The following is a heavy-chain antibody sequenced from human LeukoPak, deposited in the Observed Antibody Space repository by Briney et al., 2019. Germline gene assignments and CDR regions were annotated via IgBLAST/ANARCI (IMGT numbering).Heavy chain of an antibody. J-gene: IGHJ4*02. D-gene: IGHD2/OR15-2a*01. CDR1: GFTFSNSG. Sequence: GGSLRLACAASGFTFSNSGMHWARQAPGKGLEWVAFIQYDEKNKFYADPVRGRFTISRDTSTNTLFLQMNYLRADDTALYYCAKGNPLIAIWGQGTLVTVSS. CDR2: IQYDEKNK. V-gene: IGHV3-30*02. CDR3: AKGNPLIAI.